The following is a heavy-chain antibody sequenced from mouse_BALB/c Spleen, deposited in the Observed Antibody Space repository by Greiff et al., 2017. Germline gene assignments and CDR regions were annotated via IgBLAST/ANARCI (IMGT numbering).Heavy chain of an antibody. CDR2: ISSGGST. CDR3: ARPALQGYAMDY. V-gene: IGHV5-6-5*01. J-gene: IGHJ4*01. CDR1: GFTFSSYA. Sequence: EVKLVESGGGLVKPGGSLKLSCAASGFTFSSYAMSWVRQTPEKRLEWVASISSGGSTYYPDSVKGRFTISRDNARNILYLQMSSLRSEDTAMYYCARPALQGYAMDYWGQGTSVTVSS. D-gene: IGHD1-1*01.